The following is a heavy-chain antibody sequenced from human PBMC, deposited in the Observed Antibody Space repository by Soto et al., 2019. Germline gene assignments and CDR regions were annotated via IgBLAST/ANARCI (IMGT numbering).Heavy chain of an antibody. V-gene: IGHV3-48*02. J-gene: IGHJ4*02. D-gene: IGHD4-17*01. Sequence: GGSLRLSCAASGFTFSSYSMNWVRQAPGKGLEWVSYISSSSSTIYYADSVKGRFTISRDNAKNSLYLQMNSLRDEDTAVYYCARGLPMTTVNTRFFDYWGQGTLVTVSS. CDR2: ISSSSSTI. CDR1: GFTFSSYS. CDR3: ARGLPMTTVNTRFFDY.